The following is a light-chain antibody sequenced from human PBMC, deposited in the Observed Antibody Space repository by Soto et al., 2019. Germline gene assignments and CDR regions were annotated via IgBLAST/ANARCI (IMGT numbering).Light chain of an antibody. Sequence: QSTLTQPPSASGSPGQSVTISCTGTSSDVGGYDYVSWYQQHPGKAPKLLIYEVTERPSGVPDRFSGSKSGNTASLTVSGLQAEDEDEYYCSSYAGSNVYVFGTGTKVTVL. CDR1: SSDVGGYDY. CDR2: EVT. J-gene: IGLJ1*01. V-gene: IGLV2-8*01. CDR3: SSYAGSNVYV.